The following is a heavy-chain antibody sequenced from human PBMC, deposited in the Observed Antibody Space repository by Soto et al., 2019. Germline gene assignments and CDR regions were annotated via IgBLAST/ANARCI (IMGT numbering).Heavy chain of an antibody. CDR1: GYSFTSYW. CDR2: IDPSDSYT. Sequence: GESLKISCKGSGYSFTSYWISWVRQMPGKGLEWMGRIDPSDSYTNYSPSFQGHVTISADKSISTAYLQWSSLKAPDTAMYYCARHGTTVTTHYYMDVWGKGTTVTVS. V-gene: IGHV5-10-1*01. CDR3: ARHGTTVTTHYYMDV. D-gene: IGHD4-4*01. J-gene: IGHJ6*03.